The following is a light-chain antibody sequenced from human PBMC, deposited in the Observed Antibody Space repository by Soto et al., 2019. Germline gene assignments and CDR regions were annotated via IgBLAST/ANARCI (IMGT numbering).Light chain of an antibody. CDR2: AAS. J-gene: IGKJ1*01. Sequence: DIQMTQSPSSLSASVGDRVTITCRASQSIRTYLNWYHQKPAKAPKLLIYAASSLQSGVPSRFSGGGSGTDFTLTISSLQPEDFATYYCQQTYITPWTFGQGTKVEIK. CDR1: QSIRTY. CDR3: QQTYITPWT. V-gene: IGKV1-39*01.